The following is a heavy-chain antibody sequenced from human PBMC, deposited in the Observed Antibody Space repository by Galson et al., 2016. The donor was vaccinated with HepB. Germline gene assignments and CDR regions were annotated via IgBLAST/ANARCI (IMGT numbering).Heavy chain of an antibody. D-gene: IGHD6-13*01. CDR2: ISGDTTTT. V-gene: IGHV3-23*01. J-gene: IGHJ5*02. Sequence: SLRLSCAASGLTFSNYAMTWVRQASGKGLEWVSSISGDTTTTYYADSVKGRFTISRDNSKNTFYLQMNSLRAEDTASYYCAKGGGSTWYISPHFVDPWGQGTLGTVSS. CDR3: AKGGGSTWYISPHFVDP. CDR1: GLTFSNYA.